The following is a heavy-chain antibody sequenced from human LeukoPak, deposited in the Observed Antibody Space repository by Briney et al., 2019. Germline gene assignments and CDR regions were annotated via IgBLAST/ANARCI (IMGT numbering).Heavy chain of an antibody. V-gene: IGHV1-2*02. CDR3: ARAFGTTVTPKMYYFDY. J-gene: IGHJ4*02. Sequence: GASVKVSCKASGYTFTGYYMHWVRQAPGQGLEWMGWINPNSGGTNYAQKFQGRVTMTRDTSISTAYMELSRLRSDDTAVYYCARAFGTTVTPKMYYFDYWGQGTLVTVSS. CDR2: INPNSGGT. D-gene: IGHD4-17*01. CDR1: GYTFTGYY.